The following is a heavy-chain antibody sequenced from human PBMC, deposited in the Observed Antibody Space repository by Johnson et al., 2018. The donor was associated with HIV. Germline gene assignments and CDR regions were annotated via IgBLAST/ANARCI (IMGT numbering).Heavy chain of an antibody. V-gene: IGHV3-7*01. CDR1: GFTFSSYW. J-gene: IGHJ3*02. CDR3: ARRMVQGVIITSGAFDI. CDR2: IKQDGSEK. D-gene: IGHD3-10*01. Sequence: VQLVESGGGLVQPGGSLRLSCAASGFTFSSYWMSWVRQAPGKGLEWVAIIKQDGSEKYYVDSVKGRFTISRDNSKNTLYLQMNSLRAEDTAVYYCARRMVQGVIITSGAFDIWGQGTMVTVSS.